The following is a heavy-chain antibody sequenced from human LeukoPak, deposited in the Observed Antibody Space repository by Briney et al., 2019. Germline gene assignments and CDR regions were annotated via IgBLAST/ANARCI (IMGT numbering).Heavy chain of an antibody. J-gene: IGHJ4*02. CDR2: IIPIFGTA. Sequence: SVKVSCKASGGTFSSYAISWVRQAPGQGLEWMGGIIPIFGTANYAQKFQGRVTITADESTSTAYMELSSLRSEDTAVYYCARDRSGSYTAFDYWGQGTLVTVSS. CDR1: GGTFSSYA. D-gene: IGHD1-26*01. V-gene: IGHV1-69*13. CDR3: ARDRSGSYTAFDY.